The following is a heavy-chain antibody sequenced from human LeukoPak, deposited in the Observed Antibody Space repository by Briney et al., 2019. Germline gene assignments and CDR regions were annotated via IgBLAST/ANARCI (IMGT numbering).Heavy chain of an antibody. CDR3: ACSLLPPWYFDL. V-gene: IGHV4-34*01. CDR2: INHSGST. J-gene: IGHJ2*01. D-gene: IGHD3-10*01. CDR1: GGSSSGYY. Sequence: PSETLSLTCAVYGGSSSGYYWSWIRQPPGKGLEWIGEINHSGSTNYNPSLKSRVTISVDTSKNHFSLKLSSVTAADTAVYYCACSLLPPWYFDLWGRGTLVTVSS.